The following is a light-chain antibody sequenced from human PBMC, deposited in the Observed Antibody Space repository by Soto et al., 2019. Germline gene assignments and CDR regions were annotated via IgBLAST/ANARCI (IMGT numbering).Light chain of an antibody. Sequence: DIQMTQSPSSVSASVGDRVTITCRASQDISTWLAWYQQKPGKAPKLLIYDASSLESGVPARFSGSGFGTDFTLTISSLQPEDFATYYCQQANSFPFTFGPGTIVDIK. CDR2: DAS. CDR3: QQANSFPFT. J-gene: IGKJ3*01. CDR1: QDISTW. V-gene: IGKV1-12*01.